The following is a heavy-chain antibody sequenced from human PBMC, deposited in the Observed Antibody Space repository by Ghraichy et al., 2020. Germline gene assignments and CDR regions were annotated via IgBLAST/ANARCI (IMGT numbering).Heavy chain of an antibody. CDR1: GFTFSNYA. Sequence: GGSLRLSCAVSGFTFSNYAMSWVRQAPGKGLEWVSTISNSGANTYSADSVKGRFTISRDNSRNTSYLQMNTLRAEDTAIYYCAKVLQVRGEHHSYYHGMDVWGQGTTVSVSS. J-gene: IGHJ6*02. CDR2: ISNSGANT. CDR3: AKVLQVRGEHHSYYHGMDV. V-gene: IGHV3-23*01. D-gene: IGHD3-10*01.